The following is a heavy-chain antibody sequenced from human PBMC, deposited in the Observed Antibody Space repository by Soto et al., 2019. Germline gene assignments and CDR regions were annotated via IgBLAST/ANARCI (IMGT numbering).Heavy chain of an antibody. CDR1: GFSFSRYS. V-gene: IGHV3-48*02. Sequence: GGSLRLSCAASGFSFSRYSMNWVRQAPGKGLEWVSYISSSGSTIHYADSVKGRFTISRDNAKNSLYLQMNSLRDEDTAVYYCARDGEGDGYNNDYWGQGTLVTVSS. D-gene: IGHD4-4*01. J-gene: IGHJ4*02. CDR3: ARDGEGDGYNNDY. CDR2: ISSSGSTI.